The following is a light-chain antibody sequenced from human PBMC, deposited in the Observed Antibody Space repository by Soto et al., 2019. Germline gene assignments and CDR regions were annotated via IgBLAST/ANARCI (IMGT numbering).Light chain of an antibody. Sequence: DIQMTQSPSTLSASVGDTVTITCRASQSISSWLAWYQQKPGKAPKLLIYDASSLESGVPPRFSGSGYGTEFILTVGSLQPDDFATYYCQQYNSHSITFGPGTKVDIK. J-gene: IGKJ3*01. V-gene: IGKV1-5*01. CDR2: DAS. CDR3: QQYNSHSIT. CDR1: QSISSW.